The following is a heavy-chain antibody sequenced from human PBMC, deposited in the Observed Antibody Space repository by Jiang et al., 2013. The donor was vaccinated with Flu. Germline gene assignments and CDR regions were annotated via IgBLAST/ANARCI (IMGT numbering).Heavy chain of an antibody. J-gene: IGHJ4*02. Sequence: QLLESGGGLIQPGGSLRLSCAASGFTVSSNYMSWVRQAPGKGLEWVSVIYSGGSTYYADSVKGRFTISRDNSKNTLYLQMNSLRAEDTAVHYCARARQLWLLIDYWGQGTLVTVSS. CDR3: ARARQLWLLIDY. V-gene: IGHV3-53*01. CDR2: IYSGGST. CDR1: GFTVSSNY. D-gene: IGHD5-18*01.